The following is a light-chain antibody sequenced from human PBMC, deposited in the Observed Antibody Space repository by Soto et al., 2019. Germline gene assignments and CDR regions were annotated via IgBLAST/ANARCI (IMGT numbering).Light chain of an antibody. CDR2: GAP. CDR3: QHYKMYSPWT. V-gene: IGKV1-8*01. CDR1: QDISSY. J-gene: IGKJ1*01. Sequence: AIRMTQSPSSLSASTRDRVTITCRASQDISSYLAWYQQKPGKAPRYLIYGAPTLQSGVPSRFSGSGSGTDFTLTISSLQPDDFATYYCQHYKMYSPWTFGQGSNVDI.